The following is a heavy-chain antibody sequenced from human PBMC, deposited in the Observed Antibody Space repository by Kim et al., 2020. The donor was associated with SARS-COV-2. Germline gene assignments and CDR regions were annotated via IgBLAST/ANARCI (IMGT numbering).Heavy chain of an antibody. CDR2: IWYDGSNK. Sequence: GGSLRLSCAASGFTFSSYGMHWVRQAPGKGLEWVAVIWYDGSNKYYADSVKGRFTISIDKSKNTLYLQMNSLRAEDTAVYYCARGGELLRGFDYWGQGTLVTVSS. J-gene: IGHJ4*02. D-gene: IGHD1-26*01. CDR1: GFTFSSYG. V-gene: IGHV3-33*01. CDR3: ARGGELLRGFDY.